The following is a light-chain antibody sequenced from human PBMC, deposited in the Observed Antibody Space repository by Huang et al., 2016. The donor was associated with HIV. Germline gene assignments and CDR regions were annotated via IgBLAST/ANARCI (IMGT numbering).Light chain of an antibody. CDR2: DAS. CDR1: QTLNSNY. J-gene: IGKJ1*01. V-gene: IGKV3-20*01. CDR3: QQYSSRPT. Sequence: EIVLTQSPGTLSLSPGERATLSCRVSQTLNSNYLAWYQQKPGQAPRLLIYDASNRATGIPDRFSGSESGTDFTLTISRLEPEDFALYYCQQYSSRPTFGQGTRVEIK.